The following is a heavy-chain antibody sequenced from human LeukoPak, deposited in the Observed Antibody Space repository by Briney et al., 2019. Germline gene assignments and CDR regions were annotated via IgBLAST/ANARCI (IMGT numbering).Heavy chain of an antibody. J-gene: IGHJ4*02. Sequence: PSETLSLTCTVSGGSISSYYWSWIRQPPGKGLEWIGYIYYSGSTNYNPSLKSRVTISVDTSKNQFSLKLSSVTAADTAVYYCARRKAAAPPDYWGQGTLVTVSS. V-gene: IGHV4-59*01. CDR1: GGSISSYY. CDR3: ARRKAAAPPDY. CDR2: IYYSGST. D-gene: IGHD6-13*01.